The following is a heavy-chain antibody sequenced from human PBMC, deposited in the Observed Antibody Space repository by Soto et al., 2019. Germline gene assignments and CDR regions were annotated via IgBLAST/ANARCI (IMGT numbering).Heavy chain of an antibody. CDR1: GFTFSSYG. V-gene: IGHV3-33*08. D-gene: IGHD6-19*01. Sequence: PGGSLRLSCVAPGFTFSSYGMHWVRQAPGKGLEWLAVIWYDGSIKYYADSVKGRFTISRDDSKNTLYLQMDSLRVEDSAIYYCPRAFSPGVAGRLFDFWGLGTPVTVSS. CDR2: IWYDGSIK. CDR3: PRAFSPGVAGRLFDF. J-gene: IGHJ4*02.